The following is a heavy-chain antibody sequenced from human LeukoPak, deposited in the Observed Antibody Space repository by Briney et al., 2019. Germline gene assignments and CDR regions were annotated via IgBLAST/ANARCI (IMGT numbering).Heavy chain of an antibody. CDR3: ARDLPAAGRRVDY. J-gene: IGHJ4*02. Sequence: ASVKVSCKASGGTFSSYAISWVRQAPGQGLEWRGGIIPIFGTANYAQKLQGRVTMTTDTSTSTAYMELRSLRSDDTAVYYCARDLPAAGRRVDYWGQGTLVTVSS. V-gene: IGHV1-69*05. D-gene: IGHD6-13*01. CDR1: GGTFSSYA. CDR2: IIPIFGTA.